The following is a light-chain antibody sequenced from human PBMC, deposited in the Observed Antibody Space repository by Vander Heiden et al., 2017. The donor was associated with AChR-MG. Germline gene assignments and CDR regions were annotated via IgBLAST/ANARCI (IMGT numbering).Light chain of an antibody. J-gene: IGKJ4*01. CDR1: QTVSSNY. CDR2: GAS. V-gene: IGKV3-20*01. CDR3: QQYGSSPLT. Sequence: EVVLTQSPGTLSLSPGERATLSCRASQTVSSNYLAWYQQKPGQAPRLLIYGASSRATGIPDTFSGSGSGRDFTLTISRLEPEDFAVYYCQQYGSSPLTFGGGTKVEIK.